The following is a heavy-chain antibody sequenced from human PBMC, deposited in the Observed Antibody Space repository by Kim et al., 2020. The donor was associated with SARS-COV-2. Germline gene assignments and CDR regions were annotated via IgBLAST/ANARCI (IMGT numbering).Heavy chain of an antibody. J-gene: IGHJ4*02. CDR1: GFTFSSYW. Sequence: GGSLRLSCAASGFTFSSYWMSWVRQAPGKGLEWVANIKQDGSEKYYVDSVKGRFTISRDNAKNSLYLQMNSLRAEDTAVYYCARDGRDYSSSWYLRKSYRVDYWGQGTLVTVSS. V-gene: IGHV3-7*01. CDR3: ARDGRDYSSSWYLRKSYRVDY. D-gene: IGHD6-13*01. CDR2: IKQDGSEK.